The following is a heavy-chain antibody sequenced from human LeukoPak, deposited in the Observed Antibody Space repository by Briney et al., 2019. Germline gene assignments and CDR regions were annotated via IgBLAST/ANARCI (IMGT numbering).Heavy chain of an antibody. CDR2: IDRRSSDK. V-gene: IGHV3-21*01. CDR1: GFPFNNYN. D-gene: IGHD3-22*01. CDR3: ARDPEDYYDSSAYYDGFDM. J-gene: IGHJ3*02. Sequence: PGGSLRLSCAASGFPFNNYNMNWVRQAPGKGLEWVSFIDRRSSDKYYAESVRGRFTISRDNSKNTLYLQMNSLRAEDTAVYYCARDPEDYYDSSAYYDGFDMWGQGTMVTVSS.